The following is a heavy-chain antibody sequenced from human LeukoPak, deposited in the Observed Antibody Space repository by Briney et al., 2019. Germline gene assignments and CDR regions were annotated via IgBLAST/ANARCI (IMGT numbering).Heavy chain of an antibody. CDR3: AKDVLSSSALCRFDS. V-gene: IGHV3-43*02. D-gene: IGHD6-6*01. CDR1: GFTFDDYA. Sequence: GGSLRLSCAASGFTFDDYAMHWVRQAPGKGLEWVSVISGDGDSTNYADSVKGRFTISRDNSKNSLYLQMNSLRNEDTAFYYCAKDVLSSSALCRFDSWGQGTLVTVSS. J-gene: IGHJ4*02. CDR2: ISGDGDST.